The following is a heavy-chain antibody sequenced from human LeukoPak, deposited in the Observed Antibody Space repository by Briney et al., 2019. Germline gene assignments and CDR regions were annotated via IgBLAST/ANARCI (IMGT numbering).Heavy chain of an antibody. CDR2: MNPKSGGT. V-gene: IGHV1-2*02. CDR1: GYTFTGYY. CDR3: ARGVAAAGNGAY. D-gene: IGHD6-13*01. J-gene: IGHJ4*02. Sequence: ASVKVSCKASGYTFTGYYIHWVRQAPGQGLEWMGWMNPKSGGTNIARKFQGRVTMTRDTSITTAYMELSSLTSDDMAVYYCARGVAAAGNGAYWGQGTLVAVSS.